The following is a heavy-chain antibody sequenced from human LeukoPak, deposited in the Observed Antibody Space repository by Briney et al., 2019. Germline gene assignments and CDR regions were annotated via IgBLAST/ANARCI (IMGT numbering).Heavy chain of an antibody. J-gene: IGHJ4*02. CDR2: INHSGST. V-gene: IGHV4-34*01. CDR3: ARGRGRAVAGTDEIDY. CDR1: GVSFSDYY. Sequence: SETLSLTCAVYGVSFSDYYWSWIRQPPGKGLEGLGEINHSGSTNYNPSLKRRVNISVDTSKNQFSLKLSSVTAADTAVYYCARGRGRAVAGTDEIDYWGQGTLVTVSS. D-gene: IGHD6-19*01.